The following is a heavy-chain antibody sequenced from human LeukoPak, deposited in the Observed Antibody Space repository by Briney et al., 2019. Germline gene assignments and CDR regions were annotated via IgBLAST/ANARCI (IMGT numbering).Heavy chain of an antibody. V-gene: IGHV4-39*01. J-gene: IGHJ4*02. CDR2: IPYSGAT. CDR1: GGSISTSHPY. CDR3: ARHLSGKKDF. D-gene: IGHD3-10*01. Sequence: SETLSLTCTVSGGSISTSHPYWGWLRQPPGKGLQWIGSIPYSGATYYNPSLESRVTISLDPSKTLLSLKLTSVTASDTAVYFCARHLSGKKDFWGQGALVTVSS.